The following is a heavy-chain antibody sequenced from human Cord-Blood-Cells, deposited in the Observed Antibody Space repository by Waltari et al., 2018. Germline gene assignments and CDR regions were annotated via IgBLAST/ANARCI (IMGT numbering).Heavy chain of an antibody. Sequence: EVQLLESGGGLVQPGGSLRLSCAASGFTFSSYAMSWVRQAPGKGLEWVSAISGSGGSTYYADSVKGRFTSSRDNSKNTLYLQMNSLRAEDTAVYYCAKDRDWFGELLYFDYWGQGTLVTVSS. V-gene: IGHV3-23*01. J-gene: IGHJ4*02. CDR2: ISGSGGST. D-gene: IGHD3-10*01. CDR3: AKDRDWFGELLYFDY. CDR1: GFTFSSYA.